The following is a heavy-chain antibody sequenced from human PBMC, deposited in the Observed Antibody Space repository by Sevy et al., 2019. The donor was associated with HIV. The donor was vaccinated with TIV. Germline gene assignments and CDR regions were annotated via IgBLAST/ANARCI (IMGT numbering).Heavy chain of an antibody. CDR3: ERVGRHPDSEFWSGYYTGMDSAPFYFDY. V-gene: IGHV3-53*01. CDR1: GFTVSSSY. Sequence: GGSLRLSCAASGFTVSSSYMSWVRQAPGKGLEWVSVIYSGGSTYYADSVKGRFTIARDNSKNTLYLQMISMRAEDKAVYYCERVGRHPDSEFWSGYYTGMDSAPFYFDYWGQGTLVTVSS. J-gene: IGHJ4*02. D-gene: IGHD3-3*01. CDR2: IYSGGST.